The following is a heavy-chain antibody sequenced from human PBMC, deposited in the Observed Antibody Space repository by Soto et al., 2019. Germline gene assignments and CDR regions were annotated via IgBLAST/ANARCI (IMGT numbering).Heavy chain of an antibody. Sequence: EVQLLESGVGLVKPGGSLRLSCAASGFAFGRYALSWVRQAPGKGLEWVSAMGGSVDSKSYADSVKGRFTISRDDPKNTLFLEMNSLRPEDTAIYFCARDQISGWYDNWGQGTLVTVSS. CDR2: MGGSVDSK. V-gene: IGHV3-23*01. J-gene: IGHJ5*02. CDR1: GFAFGRYA. D-gene: IGHD6-19*01. CDR3: ARDQISGWYDN.